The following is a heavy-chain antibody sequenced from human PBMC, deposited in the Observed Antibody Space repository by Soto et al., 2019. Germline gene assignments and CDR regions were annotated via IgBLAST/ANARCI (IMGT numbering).Heavy chain of an antibody. Sequence: QITLKESGPPLVKPTQTLTLTCTFSGFSLSTSGVGVGWIRQPPGKALEWLALIYWDDDKRYSRSLKSRLTITKDTSKNQVVLTMTNMDPVDTATYYCAHIRFGEALNWFDPWGQGTLVTVSS. CDR1: GFSLSTSGVG. CDR3: AHIRFGEALNWFDP. J-gene: IGHJ5*02. V-gene: IGHV2-5*02. D-gene: IGHD3-10*01. CDR2: IYWDDDK.